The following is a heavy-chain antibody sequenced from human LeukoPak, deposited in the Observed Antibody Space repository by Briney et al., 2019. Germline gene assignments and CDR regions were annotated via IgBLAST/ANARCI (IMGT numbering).Heavy chain of an antibody. CDR2: ISFIIST. V-gene: IGHV3-23*01. CDR1: GFNFSSFG. D-gene: IGHD6-19*01. Sequence: GGSLKLSCAASGFNFSSFGVNWVRQGPGKGLEWVSGISFIISTWSADSVKGRFTISRDNSKNTVYLQMNSLRDDDTAVYYCAKGTSSLNYDAFDIWGQGTLVTVSS. J-gene: IGHJ3*02. CDR3: AKGTSSLNYDAFDI.